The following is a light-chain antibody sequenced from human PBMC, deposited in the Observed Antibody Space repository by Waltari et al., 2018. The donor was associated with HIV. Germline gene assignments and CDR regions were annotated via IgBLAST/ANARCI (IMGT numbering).Light chain of an antibody. J-gene: IGLJ1*01. Sequence: QSVLTQPPSASGTPGQRVTISCSGRSSNIGGTFVYWYQQLPGTAPKLLIYRDNQRPSGVPDRFSGSKSGTSASLAINGLRSEDEADYYCAAWDDSLSGLYVFGTGTKVTVL. V-gene: IGLV1-47*01. CDR2: RDN. CDR1: SSNIGGTF. CDR3: AAWDDSLSGLYV.